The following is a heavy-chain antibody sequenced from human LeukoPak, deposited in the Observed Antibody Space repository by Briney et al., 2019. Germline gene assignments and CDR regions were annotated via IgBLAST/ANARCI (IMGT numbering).Heavy chain of an antibody. CDR3: ARDSYTIGYFDY. J-gene: IGHJ4*02. V-gene: IGHV3-9*01. CDR2: ISWNSGSI. Sequence: SLRLSCAASGFTFDDYAMHWVRQAPGKGLEWVSGISWNSGSIGYADSVKGRFTISRDNAKNSLYLQMNSLRAEDTAVYYCARDSYTIGYFDYWGQGTLVTVSS. D-gene: IGHD3-16*02. CDR1: GFTFDDYA.